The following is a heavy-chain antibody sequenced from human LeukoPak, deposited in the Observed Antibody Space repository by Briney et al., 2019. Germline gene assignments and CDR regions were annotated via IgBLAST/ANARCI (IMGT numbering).Heavy chain of an antibody. CDR2: ISGSGGST. Sequence: PGGSLRLSCAASGFTFSSYAMSWVRQAPGKGLEWVSAISGSGGSTYYADSVKGRFTISRDNSKNTLYLQMNSLRAEDTAVYYCAKGGDYVTYYYMDVWGKGTTVTVSS. CDR3: AKGGDYVTYYYMDV. D-gene: IGHD4-17*01. CDR1: GFTFSSYA. V-gene: IGHV3-23*01. J-gene: IGHJ6*03.